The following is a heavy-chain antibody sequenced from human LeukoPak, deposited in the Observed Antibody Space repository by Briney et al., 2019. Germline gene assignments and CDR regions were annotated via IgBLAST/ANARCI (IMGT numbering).Heavy chain of an antibody. J-gene: IGHJ3*02. CDR2: ISYDGSNK. D-gene: IGHD2-2*01. CDR1: GFTFSSYA. CDR3: ARATVVPALPTDAFDI. V-gene: IGHV3-30-3*01. Sequence: GGSLRLSCAASGFTFSSYAMHWVRQAPGKGLEWVAVISYDGSNKYYADSVKGRFTISRDNSKNTLYLQMNSLRAEDTAVYYCARATVVPALPTDAFDIWGQGTMVTVSS.